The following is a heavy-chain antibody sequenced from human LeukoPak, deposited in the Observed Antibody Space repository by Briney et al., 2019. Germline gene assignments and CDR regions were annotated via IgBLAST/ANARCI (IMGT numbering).Heavy chain of an antibody. Sequence: HPGGSLRLSCAASGFTFSSYAMNWVRQAPGKGLEYVSAISDSGGITYYADSVKGRFTISRDNSKNTLYLQMSSLRAEDTAVYFCVRGYSFGPYGMDVWGQGTTVTVS. D-gene: IGHD2-15*01. CDR1: GFTFSSYA. CDR2: ISDSGGIT. J-gene: IGHJ6*02. V-gene: IGHV3-64D*09. CDR3: VRGYSFGPYGMDV.